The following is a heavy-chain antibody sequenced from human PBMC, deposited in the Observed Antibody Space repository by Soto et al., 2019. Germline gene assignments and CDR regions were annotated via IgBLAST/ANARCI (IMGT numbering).Heavy chain of an antibody. Sequence: GGSLRLSCSASGLTFSNYVMHWVRQAPGKGLEYVSAIRSNGGTTYYADSVKGRFTISRDNSKSTLYLQMTSLRAEDTAVYYCSPGEFLSSGGFFDYWGQGTLVTVSS. J-gene: IGHJ4*02. CDR2: IRSNGGTT. D-gene: IGHD3-16*01. CDR3: SPGEFLSSGGFFDY. CDR1: GLTFSNYV. V-gene: IGHV3-64D*06.